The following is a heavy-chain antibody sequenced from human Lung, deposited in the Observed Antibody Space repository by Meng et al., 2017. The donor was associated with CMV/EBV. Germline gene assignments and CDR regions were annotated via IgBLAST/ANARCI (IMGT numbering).Heavy chain of an antibody. V-gene: IGHV3-23*01. CDR3: ARLAARGY. CDR2: VSDTHGDT. CDR1: GFTFSSFD. Sequence: GESLKISCAASGFTFSSFDMSWVRQAPGKGLEWVSTVSDTHGDTYYADSVKGRFTISRDNSKSTLYLQMNSLRADDTGRYYCARLAARGYWGQGTLVTVSS. J-gene: IGHJ4*02. D-gene: IGHD6-6*01.